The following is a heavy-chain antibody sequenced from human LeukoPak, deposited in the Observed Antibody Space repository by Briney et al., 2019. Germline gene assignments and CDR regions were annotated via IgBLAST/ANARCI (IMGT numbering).Heavy chain of an antibody. CDR1: GGSFSGYY. CDR3: ARRFEVYAIRNWFDP. V-gene: IGHV4-34*01. Sequence: SETLSLTCAVYGGSFSGYYWSWIRQPPGKGLEWIGEINHSGSTNYNPSLKSRVTISVDTSKNQFSLKLGSVTAADTAVYYCARRFEVYAIRNWFDPWGQGTLVTVSS. J-gene: IGHJ5*02. D-gene: IGHD2-8*01. CDR2: INHSGST.